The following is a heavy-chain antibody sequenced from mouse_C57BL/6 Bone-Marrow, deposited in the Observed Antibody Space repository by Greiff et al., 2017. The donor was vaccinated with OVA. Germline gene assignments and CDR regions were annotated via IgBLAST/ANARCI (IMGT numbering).Heavy chain of an antibody. CDR3: AKEENFITTDDWYFDV. Sequence: QVQLQQSGPGLVAPSQSLSITCTVSGFSLTSYGVSWVRQPPGKGLEWLGVIWGDGSTNYHSALISRLSISKDNSKSQVFLKLNSLQTDDTATYYCAKEENFITTDDWYFDVWGTGTTVTVSS. CDR2: IWGDGST. D-gene: IGHD1-1*01. J-gene: IGHJ1*03. CDR1: GFSLTSYG. V-gene: IGHV2-3*01.